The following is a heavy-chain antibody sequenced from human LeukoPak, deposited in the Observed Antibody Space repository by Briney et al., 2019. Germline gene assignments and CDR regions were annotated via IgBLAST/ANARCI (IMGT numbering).Heavy chain of an antibody. J-gene: IGHJ6*03. CDR2: MNPNSGNT. CDR3: ARSQWLRLLGYYYMDV. Sequence: ASVKVSCKASGYTFTSYDINWVRQATGQGLEWMGWMNPNSGNTGYAQKFQGRVAMTRNTSISTAYMELSSLRSEDTAVYYCARSQWLRLLGYYYMDVWAKGPRSPSP. V-gene: IGHV1-8*01. D-gene: IGHD5-12*01. CDR1: GYTFTSYD.